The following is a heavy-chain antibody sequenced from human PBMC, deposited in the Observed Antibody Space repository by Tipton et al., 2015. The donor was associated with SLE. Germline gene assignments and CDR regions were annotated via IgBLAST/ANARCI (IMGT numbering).Heavy chain of an antibody. D-gene: IGHD6-13*01. Sequence: TLSLTCTVSGGSISSSGYYWSWIRQPPGKGLEWIGYIYYSGSTNYNPSLKSRVTISVDTSKNQFSLQLNSVTPEDTAVYYCAREDRLSSWKGGWFDPWGQGTLVTVSS. V-gene: IGHV4-61*08. J-gene: IGHJ5*02. CDR2: IYYSGST. CDR3: AREDRLSSWKGGWFDP. CDR1: GGSISSSGYY.